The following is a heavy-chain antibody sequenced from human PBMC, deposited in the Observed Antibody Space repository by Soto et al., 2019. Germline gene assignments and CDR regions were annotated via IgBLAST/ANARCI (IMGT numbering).Heavy chain of an antibody. Sequence: QLVESGGGLVQPGGSLRLSCAASGFTFSKAWMSWVRQAPGKGLEWIGRIKTKSDGETTDYITPVKGRFTISRDDSKNTVYLQMNSLKTEDTAVYYCTTGIKATWGQGTLVTVSS. CDR2: IKTKSDGETT. V-gene: IGHV3-15*01. J-gene: IGHJ5*02. CDR3: TTGIKAT. CDR1: GFTFSKAW. D-gene: IGHD1-20*01.